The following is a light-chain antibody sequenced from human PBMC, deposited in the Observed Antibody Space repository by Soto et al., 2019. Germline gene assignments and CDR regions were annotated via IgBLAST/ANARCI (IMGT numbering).Light chain of an antibody. CDR3: QQYESSWT. V-gene: IGKV3-20*01. J-gene: IGKJ1*01. CDR2: GAS. Sequence: EIVLTQSPGTLSLSPGEGATLSCRASQSVSSTFLAWYQHKPGQAPRVLIYGASRRAAGIPDRFSGSGSGTDFTLTISRLEPEDFAVYSCQQYESSWTFGQGTKVEMK. CDR1: QSVSSTF.